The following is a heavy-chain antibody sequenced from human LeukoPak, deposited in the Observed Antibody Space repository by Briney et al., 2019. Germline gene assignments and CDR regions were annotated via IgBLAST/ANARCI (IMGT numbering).Heavy chain of an antibody. CDR1: RFTVSNNH. CDR3: ARDHYVDAFDI. D-gene: IGHD3-16*01. CDR2: IYNGDNT. Sequence: GGSLRLSCVASRFTVSNNHMNWVRQAPGKGLEWVSVIYNGDNTYYADSVQGRFTISKDNSKNTLYLQMNSLRPEDTAVYYCARDHYVDAFDIWGQGTMVTVSS. J-gene: IGHJ3*02. V-gene: IGHV3-66*01.